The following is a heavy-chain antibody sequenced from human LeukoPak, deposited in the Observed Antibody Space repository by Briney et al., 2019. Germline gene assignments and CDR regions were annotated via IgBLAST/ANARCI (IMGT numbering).Heavy chain of an antibody. J-gene: IGHJ4*02. Sequence: GGSLRLSCAASGFTFSDYNMNWVRQAPGKGLEWGSYISTSSSPIYYADSVKGRFTISRDSSKNTLYLQMNSLRADDTAVYYCAKSGYNRFDYWGQGTLVTVSS. CDR2: ISTSSSPI. CDR3: AKSGYNRFDY. V-gene: IGHV3-48*01. CDR1: GFTFSDYN. D-gene: IGHD5-24*01.